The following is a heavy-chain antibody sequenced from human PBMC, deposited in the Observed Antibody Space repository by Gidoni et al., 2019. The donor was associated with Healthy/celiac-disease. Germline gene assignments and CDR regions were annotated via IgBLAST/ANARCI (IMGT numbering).Heavy chain of an antibody. D-gene: IGHD6-13*01. CDR1: GYSFTSYW. V-gene: IGHV5-51*01. CDR2: IYPGESDT. Sequence: EVQLVQSGAEVKKPGASLKISCTGSGYSFTSYWIGWVRQMPGKGLEWMGIIYPGESDTRYSPSFQGQVTISADKSISTAYLQWSSLKASDTAMYYCARQFGIAAAGTEDAFDIWGQGTMVTVSS. CDR3: ARQFGIAAAGTEDAFDI. J-gene: IGHJ3*02.